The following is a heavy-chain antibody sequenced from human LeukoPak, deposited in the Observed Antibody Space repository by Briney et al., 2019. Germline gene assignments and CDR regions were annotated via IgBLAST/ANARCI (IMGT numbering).Heavy chain of an antibody. Sequence: GGSLRLSCAASGFTFSSYGMSWVRQAPGKGLEWVSVIYSGGSTYYADSVKGRFTISRDNSKNTLYLQMNSLRAEDTAVYYCARERAAAGISDYWGQGTLVTVSS. J-gene: IGHJ4*02. CDR2: IYSGGST. CDR3: ARERAAAGISDY. V-gene: IGHV3-66*01. D-gene: IGHD6-13*01. CDR1: GFTFSSYG.